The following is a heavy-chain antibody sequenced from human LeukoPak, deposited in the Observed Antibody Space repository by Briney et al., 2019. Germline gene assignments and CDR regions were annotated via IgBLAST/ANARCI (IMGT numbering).Heavy chain of an antibody. J-gene: IGHJ6*02. D-gene: IGHD2-15*01. CDR2: ISAYNGNT. Sequence: GASVKVSCKASGYTFTSYGISWVRQAPGQGLEWMGWISAYNGNTNYAQKLQGRVTMTTDTSTSTAYMELRSLRSDDTAVYYCATDHCSGGSCCSGVYYYYGMDVWGQGTTVTVSS. CDR3: ATDHCSGGSCCSGVYYYYGMDV. CDR1: GYTFTSYG. V-gene: IGHV1-18*01.